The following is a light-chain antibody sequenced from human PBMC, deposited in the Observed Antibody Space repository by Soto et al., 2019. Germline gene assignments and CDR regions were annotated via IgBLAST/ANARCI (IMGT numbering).Light chain of an antibody. Sequence: QSVLTQPPSASGTPGQTVTISCSGSSSKIGTSSVHWYKHLPGTAPKPLIYTNDQRPSGVPDRFSGSKSGTSASLAISGLQSEDEADYYCAVWDASVNGHVFGAGTKVTVL. CDR3: AVWDASVNGHV. CDR1: SSKIGTSS. CDR2: TND. V-gene: IGLV1-44*01. J-gene: IGLJ1*01.